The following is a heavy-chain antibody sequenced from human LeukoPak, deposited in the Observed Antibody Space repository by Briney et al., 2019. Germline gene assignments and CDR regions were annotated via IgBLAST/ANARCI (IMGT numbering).Heavy chain of an antibody. Sequence: PGGSLRLSCAASGITFSRFWMSWVRQAPGKGLEWVANINQNGGEKYYVDSVKGRFTISRDNGKNSLYLQMNSLRAEDTAVYYCARYRHLGYWGQGTLVTVSS. CDR3: ARYRHLGY. J-gene: IGHJ4*02. V-gene: IGHV3-7*01. CDR2: INQNGGEK. CDR1: GITFSRFW.